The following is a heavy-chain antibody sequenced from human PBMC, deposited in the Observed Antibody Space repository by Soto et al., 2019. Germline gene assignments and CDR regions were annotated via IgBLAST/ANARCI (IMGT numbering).Heavy chain of an antibody. CDR2: ISGSGGST. D-gene: IGHD5-12*01. CDR1: GFTFSSYA. J-gene: IGHJ6*03. Sequence: PGGSLRLSCAASGFTFSSYAMSWVRQAPGKGLEWVSAISGSGGSTYYADSVKGRFTISRDNSKNTLYLQMNSLRAEDTAVYYCARGRGGSASYYYYYMDVWGKGTTVTVSS. V-gene: IGHV3-23*01. CDR3: ARGRGGSASYYYYYMDV.